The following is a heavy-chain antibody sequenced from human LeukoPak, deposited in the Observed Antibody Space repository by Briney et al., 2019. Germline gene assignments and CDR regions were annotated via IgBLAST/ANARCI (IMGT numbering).Heavy chain of an antibody. D-gene: IGHD2-21*02. Sequence: PSETLSLTCTVSGDSLNTYYWTCIPHTPGKELEWIGFVASSGTSNYNPSLKSRVNISIDTSKNQFSLALTSVTPADTAVYYCARVVRGVVTSNWFDPWGQGTLVSVSS. CDR3: ARVVRGVVTSNWFDP. V-gene: IGHV4-59*01. CDR1: GDSLNTYY. CDR2: VASSGTS. J-gene: IGHJ5*02.